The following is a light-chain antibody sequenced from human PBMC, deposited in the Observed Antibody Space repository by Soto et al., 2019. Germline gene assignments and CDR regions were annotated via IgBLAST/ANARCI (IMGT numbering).Light chain of an antibody. CDR1: NIGIRS. CDR2: EDS. CDR3: QVWESYSDVP. J-gene: IGLJ2*01. V-gene: IGLV3-21*02. Sequence: SYELTKPPSVSVAPGQTASLTCVGDNIGIRSVHWYQQKPGQATVLVTYEDSDRPSGIPDRFSGSNSGNTATLTISRVDAGDEADYYCQVWESYSDVPFGGGTKLTVL.